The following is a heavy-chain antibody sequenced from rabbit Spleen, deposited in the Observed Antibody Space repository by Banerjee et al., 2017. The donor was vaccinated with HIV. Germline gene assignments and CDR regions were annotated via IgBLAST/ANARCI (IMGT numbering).Heavy chain of an antibody. CDR2: INTYTGKP. V-gene: IGHV1S45*01. D-gene: IGHD1-1*01. Sequence: QEQLEESGGGLVKPGTSLTLICTASGFSFSSSYDMCWVRQAPGKGLQWIACINTYTGKPVYATWAKGRFTISRTSSTTVTLQMTSLTAADTATYFCARDLVAVIGWNFRLWGQGTLVTV. CDR3: ARDLVAVIGWNFRL. J-gene: IGHJ3*01. CDR1: GFSFSSSYD.